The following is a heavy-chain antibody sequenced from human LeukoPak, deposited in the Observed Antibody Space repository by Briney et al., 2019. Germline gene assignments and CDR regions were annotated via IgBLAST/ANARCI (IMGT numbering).Heavy chain of an antibody. CDR3: ARDREYYDFWSGYYYY. Sequence: PGGSLRLSCAASGFTFSDYYMSWIRQAPGKGLEWVSYISKSGDTKEYADSVKGRFTISRDNAKNSLYLQMNSLRAEDTAVYYCARDREYYDFWSGYYYYWGQGTLVTVSS. D-gene: IGHD3-3*01. CDR2: ISKSGDTK. V-gene: IGHV3-11*04. CDR1: GFTFSDYY. J-gene: IGHJ4*02.